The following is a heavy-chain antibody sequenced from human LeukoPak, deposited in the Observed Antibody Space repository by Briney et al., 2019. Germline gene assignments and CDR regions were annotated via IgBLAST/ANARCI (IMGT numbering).Heavy chain of an antibody. CDR2: IYYTGST. D-gene: IGHD5-12*01. CDR3: ASHGSSGHDPLT. V-gene: IGHV4-59*08. Sequence: PSETLSLTRTLSGGSLCTYYWSWIRRPPGRGLEWIGYIYYTGSTSYNPSLKSRVTISLDSSRSQFSLRLTSVTAADTAVYYWASHGSSGHDPLTWGQGTLVTVSS. CDR1: GGSLCTYY. J-gene: IGHJ4*02.